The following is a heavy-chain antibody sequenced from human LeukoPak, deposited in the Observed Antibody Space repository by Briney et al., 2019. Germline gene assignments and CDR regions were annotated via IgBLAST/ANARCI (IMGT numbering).Heavy chain of an antibody. V-gene: IGHV3-23*01. J-gene: IGHJ4*02. CDR1: GFTVSTYA. Sequence: GGSLRLSCAASGFTVSTYALSWVRQAPGKGLEWVSSISGSGTITYNADSVKGRFTISRDYSKNTLYLQMNSLRAEDTAVYYCVKKGGNCRGGTCYSPFDYWGQGTLVTVSS. D-gene: IGHD2-15*01. CDR3: VKKGGNCRGGTCYSPFDY. CDR2: ISGSGTIT.